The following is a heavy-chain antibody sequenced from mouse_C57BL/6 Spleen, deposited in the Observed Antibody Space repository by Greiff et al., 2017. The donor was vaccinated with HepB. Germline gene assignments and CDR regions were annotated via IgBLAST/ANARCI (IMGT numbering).Heavy chain of an antibody. Sequence: QVQLKQSGPGLVAPSQSLSITCTVSGFSLTSYGVHWVRQPPGKGLEWLGVIWAGGSTNYNSALMSRLRISKDNYKRQVFLQMNSQQTDDTAMYYCARLEDIWGQGTTLTVSS. CDR2: IWAGGST. D-gene: IGHD1-3*01. CDR3: ARLEDI. CDR1: GFSLTSYG. J-gene: IGHJ2*01. V-gene: IGHV2-9*02.